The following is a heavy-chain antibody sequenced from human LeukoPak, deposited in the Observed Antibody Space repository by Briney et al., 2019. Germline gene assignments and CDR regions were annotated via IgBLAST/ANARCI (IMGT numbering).Heavy chain of an antibody. J-gene: IGHJ4*02. CDR1: GLTVSSNY. D-gene: IGHD5-12*01. CDR2: IYSGGST. CDR3: ARSYSGYDLFDY. Sequence: PGGSLRLSCAASGLTVSSNYMSWVRQAPGKGLEWVSVIYSGGSTYYADSVKGRFTISRDNSKNTLYLQMNSLRAEDTAVYYCARSYSGYDLFDYWGQGTLVTVSS. V-gene: IGHV3-53*01.